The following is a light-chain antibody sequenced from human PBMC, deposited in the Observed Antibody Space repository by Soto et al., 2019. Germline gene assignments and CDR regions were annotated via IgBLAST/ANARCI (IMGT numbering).Light chain of an antibody. CDR2: AAS. V-gene: IGKV3-15*01. J-gene: IGKJ1*01. Sequence: EIVMTQSPASLSVSPGETATLSCRASRSVSSNLAWYQQKPGQAPRLLIYAASTRATGLPARFSGSGSGTEFTLTISSLQSEDFAVYYCQQRSNWPPSFGQGTKVDIK. CDR1: RSVSSN. CDR3: QQRSNWPPS.